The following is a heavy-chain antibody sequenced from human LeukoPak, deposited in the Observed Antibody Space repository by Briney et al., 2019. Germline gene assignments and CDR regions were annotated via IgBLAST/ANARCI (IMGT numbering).Heavy chain of an antibody. CDR2: INPNSGGT. CDR3: ARGLGPTVAGTPNWFDP. Sequence: ASVKVSCKASGYTFTGYYMHWVRQAPGQGLEWMGWINPNSGGTNYAQKFQGRVTMTRDTSISTAYMELSRLRSDDTAVYYCARGLGPTVAGTPNWFDPWGQGTLVTVSS. V-gene: IGHV1-2*02. CDR1: GYTFTGYY. D-gene: IGHD6-19*01. J-gene: IGHJ5*02.